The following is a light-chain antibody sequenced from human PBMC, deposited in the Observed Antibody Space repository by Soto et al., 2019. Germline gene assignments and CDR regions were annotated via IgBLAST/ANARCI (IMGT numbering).Light chain of an antibody. Sequence: EIVMTQSPATLSVSPGERATLSCRASQNILSNLAWCQQKPRQAPRLLIYGASTRATGIPARFSGSGSGTEFTLTISSLQSEDFEIYYCQQYNNWPITCGQGTRLEIK. J-gene: IGKJ5*01. CDR2: GAS. CDR1: QNILSN. CDR3: QQYNNWPIT. V-gene: IGKV3-15*01.